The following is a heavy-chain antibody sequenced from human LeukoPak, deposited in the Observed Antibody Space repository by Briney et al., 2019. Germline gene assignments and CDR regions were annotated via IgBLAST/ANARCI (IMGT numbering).Heavy chain of an antibody. CDR1: GFTFSSYW. CDR2: IKQDGSEK. J-gene: IGHJ4*02. Sequence: GGSLRLSCAASGFTFSSYWMSWVRQAPGKGLEWVANIKQDGSEKYYVDSVKGRFTISRDNAKNSLYLQMNGLRAEDTAVYYCARCYSYGNFDYWGQGTLVTVSS. D-gene: IGHD5-18*01. CDR3: ARCYSYGNFDY. V-gene: IGHV3-7*03.